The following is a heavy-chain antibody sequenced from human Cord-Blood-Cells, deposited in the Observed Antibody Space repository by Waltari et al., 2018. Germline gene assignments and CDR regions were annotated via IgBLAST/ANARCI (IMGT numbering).Heavy chain of an antibody. J-gene: IGHJ4*02. CDR3: AREGGIAAAGADY. CDR2: ISHSGST. CDR1: GYSISSGYY. Sequence: QVQLQESGPGLVKPSETLSLTCAVPGYSISSGYYWGWIRQPPGKGLEWIGSISHSGSTYYNPSLKSRVTISVDTSKNQFSLKLSSVTAADTAVYYCAREGGIAAAGADYWGQGTLVTVSS. D-gene: IGHD6-13*01. V-gene: IGHV4-38-2*02.